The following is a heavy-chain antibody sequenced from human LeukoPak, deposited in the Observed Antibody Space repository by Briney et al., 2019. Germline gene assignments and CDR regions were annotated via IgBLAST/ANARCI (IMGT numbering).Heavy chain of an antibody. V-gene: IGHV4-59*01. D-gene: IGHD4-11*01. CDR2: IYYSGIT. CDR3: ARSAVIGIYFDY. J-gene: IGHJ4*02. CDR1: GGSIGGYY. Sequence: SETLSLTCTVSGGSIGGYYWGWIRQPPGKGLEWIGYIYYSGITNYNPSLKSRVTISVDTSKNQFSLKLSSVTAADTAVYYCARSAVIGIYFDYWGQGTLVTVSS.